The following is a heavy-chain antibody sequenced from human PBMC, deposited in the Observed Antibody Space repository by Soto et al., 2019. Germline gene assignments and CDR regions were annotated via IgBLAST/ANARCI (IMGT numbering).Heavy chain of an antibody. CDR1: GGSISSYY. CDR3: ARRWGFTFDY. Sequence: SDTLSLTCTVSGGSISSYYWSWIRQPPGKGLEWIGYIYYSGSTNYNPSLKSRVTISVDTSKNQFSLKLSSVTAADTAVYYRARRWGFTFDYWGQGTLVTVSS. V-gene: IGHV4-59*08. D-gene: IGHD1-26*01. J-gene: IGHJ4*02. CDR2: IYYSGST.